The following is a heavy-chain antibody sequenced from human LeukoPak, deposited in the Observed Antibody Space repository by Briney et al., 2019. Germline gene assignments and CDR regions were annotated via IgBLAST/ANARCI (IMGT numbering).Heavy chain of an antibody. J-gene: IGHJ4*02. CDR2: ISGSGSST. D-gene: IGHD6-19*01. CDR1: GFTFSRYS. CDR3: AKGVAVASPYYFDY. Sequence: GGSLRLFCAASGFTFSRYSISWVPMAPVKGLHRASPISGSGSSTYYADSVKGQFTISRDNSKNTLYLQVNSLRAEDTAVYYCAKGVAVASPYYFDYWGQGTLVTVSS. V-gene: IGHV3-23*01.